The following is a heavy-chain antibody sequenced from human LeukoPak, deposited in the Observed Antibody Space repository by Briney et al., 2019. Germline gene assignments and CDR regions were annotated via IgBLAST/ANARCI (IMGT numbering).Heavy chain of an antibody. V-gene: IGHV3-74*01. CDR2: INSDGSSA. CDR3: AKGLSTSYYSDLDC. D-gene: IGHD2-2*01. J-gene: IGHJ4*02. CDR1: GFTFSSYW. Sequence: GGSLRLSCEASGFTFSSYWMHWVRQAPGKGLVWVSRINSDGSSASYADSVKGRFTTSRGNSKNTLYLQMNNLRAEDTALYYCAKGLSTSYYSDLDCWGQGTLVTVSS.